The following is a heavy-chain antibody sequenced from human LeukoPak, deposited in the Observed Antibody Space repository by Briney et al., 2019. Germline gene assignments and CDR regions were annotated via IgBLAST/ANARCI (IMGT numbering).Heavy chain of an antibody. V-gene: IGHV6-1*01. Sequence: SQTLSLTCAISGDSVSSNSAAWNWIRQSPSRGLEWLGRTYYRSKWYNDYAVSVKSRITINPDTSKNQFSLQLNSVTPEDTAVYYCARVMREGSSRYYYYDSSGYYMDVWGKGTTVTVSS. J-gene: IGHJ6*03. CDR1: GDSVSSNSAA. D-gene: IGHD3-22*01. CDR3: ARVMREGSSRYYYYDSSGYYMDV. CDR2: TYYRSKWYN.